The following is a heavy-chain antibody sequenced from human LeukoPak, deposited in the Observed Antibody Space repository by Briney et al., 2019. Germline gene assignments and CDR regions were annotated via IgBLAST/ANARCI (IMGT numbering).Heavy chain of an antibody. CDR1: GYTFTSYD. CDR2: MNPNSGNT. CDR3: ARGLGYDFWSGSSFDY. J-gene: IGHJ4*02. Sequence: ASVKVSCKASGYTFTSYDINWVRQATGQGLEWMGWMNPNSGNTGYAQKFQGRVTITRNTSISTAYMELSSLRSEDTAVYYRARGLGYDFWSGSSFDYWGQGTLVTVPS. V-gene: IGHV1-8*03. D-gene: IGHD3-3*01.